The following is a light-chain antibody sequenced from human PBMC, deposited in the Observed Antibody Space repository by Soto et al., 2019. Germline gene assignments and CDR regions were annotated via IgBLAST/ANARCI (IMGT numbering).Light chain of an antibody. CDR2: DAS. J-gene: IGKJ1*01. CDR1: QSISSW. Sequence: DIQMTQSPSTLSASVGDRVTITCRASQSISSWLAWYQQKPGKDPKLLIYDASSLDSGVPSRFSGSGSGTEFTLTISSLQPDDFATYYCQQYNSYPLAFGQGTKVEIK. V-gene: IGKV1-5*01. CDR3: QQYNSYPLA.